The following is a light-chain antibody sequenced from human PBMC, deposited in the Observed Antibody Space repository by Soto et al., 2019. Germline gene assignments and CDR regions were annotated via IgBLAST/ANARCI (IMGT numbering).Light chain of an antibody. CDR3: RSYPSSSTYV. J-gene: IGLJ1*01. CDR2: EVS. Sequence: QSFLTQPASVSGSPGQSITISCTGTSSDVGGYNYVSWFQQHPGKAPKLMIYEVSNRPSGVSDRFSGSKSGNTASPTISGLQAEDEADYYSRSYPSSSTYVFGTGTKVTVL. V-gene: IGLV2-14*01. CDR1: SSDVGGYNY.